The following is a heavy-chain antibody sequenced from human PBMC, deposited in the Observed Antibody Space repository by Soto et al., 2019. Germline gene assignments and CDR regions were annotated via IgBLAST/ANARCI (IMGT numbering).Heavy chain of an antibody. CDR2: ISGSGGST. CDR1: GFTFSSYA. CDR3: AKFGRYSGSRYYFDY. J-gene: IGHJ4*02. Sequence: PGGSLRLSCAASGFTFSSYAMSWVRQAPGKGLEWVSAISGSGGSTYYADSVKGRFTISRDNSKNTPYLQMNSLRAEDTALYYCAKFGRYSGSRYYFDYWGQGTLVTVSS. V-gene: IGHV3-23*01. D-gene: IGHD5-12*01.